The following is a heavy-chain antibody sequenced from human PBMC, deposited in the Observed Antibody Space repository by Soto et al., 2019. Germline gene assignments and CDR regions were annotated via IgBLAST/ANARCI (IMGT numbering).Heavy chain of an antibody. V-gene: IGHV1-2*04. Sequence: ASVKVSCKASGYTFTGYYMHWVRQAPGQGLEWMGWINPNSGGTNYAQKFQGWVTMTRDTSISTAYMELSRLRSDDTAVYYCARGGYGSGKNWFDPWGQGTLVTVSS. CDR2: INPNSGGT. D-gene: IGHD3-10*01. J-gene: IGHJ5*02. CDR3: ARGGYGSGKNWFDP. CDR1: GYTFTGYY.